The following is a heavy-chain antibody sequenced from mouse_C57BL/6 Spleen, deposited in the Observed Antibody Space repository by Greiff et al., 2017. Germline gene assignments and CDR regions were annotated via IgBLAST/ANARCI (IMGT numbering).Heavy chain of an antibody. V-gene: IGHV5-4*01. Sequence: EVQLVESGGGLVKPGGSLKLSCAASGFTFSSYAMSWVRQTPEKRLEWVATISDGGSYTYYPDNVKGRFTISRDNAKNNLYLQMSHLKSEDTAMYYCARSDGYYVYYFDYWGQGTTLTVSS. J-gene: IGHJ2*01. CDR1: GFTFSSYA. CDR2: ISDGGSYT. D-gene: IGHD2-3*01. CDR3: ARSDGYYVYYFDY.